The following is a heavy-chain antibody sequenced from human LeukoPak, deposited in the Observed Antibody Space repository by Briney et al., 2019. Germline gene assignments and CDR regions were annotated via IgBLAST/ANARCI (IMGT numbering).Heavy chain of an antibody. Sequence: GGSLRLSCAASGFTVSPDYMAWVRQAPGKGLEWVSIIYSDSTTYYTDSVKGRFTISNHISKNTLYLEMNNLRPDDTAVYYCARAGFNGMDVWGQGTTVTVSS. CDR3: ARAGFNGMDV. V-gene: IGHV3-66*02. J-gene: IGHJ6*02. D-gene: IGHD3-10*01. CDR2: IYSDSTT. CDR1: GFTVSPDY.